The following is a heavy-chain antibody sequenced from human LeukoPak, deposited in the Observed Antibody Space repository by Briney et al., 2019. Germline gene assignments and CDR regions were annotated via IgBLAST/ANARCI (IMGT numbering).Heavy chain of an antibody. CDR2: INPSGGST. Sequence: ASVTVSCTASGYTFTNYYIHWVRQAPGQGLEWMGIINPSGGSTSYAQKFQGRVTMTRDTSTSTVYMELSSLRSEDTAVYYCATLGYCSSTSCYSPQGSAFDIWGQGTMVTVSS. D-gene: IGHD2-2*01. J-gene: IGHJ3*02. CDR3: ATLGYCSSTSCYSPQGSAFDI. CDR1: GYTFTNYY. V-gene: IGHV1-46*01.